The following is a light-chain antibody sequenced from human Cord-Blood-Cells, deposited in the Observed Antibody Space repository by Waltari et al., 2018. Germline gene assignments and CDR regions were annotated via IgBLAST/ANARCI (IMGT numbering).Light chain of an antibody. V-gene: IGKV3-20*01. CDR1: QSVSSSN. J-gene: IGKJ2*01. CDR2: GSS. Sequence: EIVLTQSPGTLPLSPGERATLSCRASQSVSSSNLAWYQQKPGQAPRLLIYGSSSRSTCIPDRFSGSGSGTDFTLTISRLEPEDFAVYYCQQYGSSMYTFGQGTKLEIK. CDR3: QQYGSSMYT.